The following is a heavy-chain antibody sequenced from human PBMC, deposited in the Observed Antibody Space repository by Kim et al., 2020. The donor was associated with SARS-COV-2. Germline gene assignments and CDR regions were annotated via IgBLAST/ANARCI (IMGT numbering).Heavy chain of an antibody. J-gene: IGHJ4*02. Sequence: KRYYADSVRGRFTISRDNSKNTLDLQMNILSSEDTAIYYCTNFGSGSGNLWGQGTLVTVSS. CDR2: KR. CDR3: TNFGSGSGNL. V-gene: IGHV3-30-3*02. D-gene: IGHD1-26*01.